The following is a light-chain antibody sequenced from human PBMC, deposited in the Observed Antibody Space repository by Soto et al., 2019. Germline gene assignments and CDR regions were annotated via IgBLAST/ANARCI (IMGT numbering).Light chain of an antibody. CDR2: KAS. J-gene: IGKJ1*01. V-gene: IGKV1-5*03. CDR1: QSISSW. Sequence: MTQSPSTLSASVGDRVTITCRASQSISSWLAWYQQKPGKAPKLLIYKASSLQSGVPSRFSGSGSGTDFTLTISSLQPEDFATYYCLRDYNYPRTFGQGTKVDIK. CDR3: LRDYNYPRT.